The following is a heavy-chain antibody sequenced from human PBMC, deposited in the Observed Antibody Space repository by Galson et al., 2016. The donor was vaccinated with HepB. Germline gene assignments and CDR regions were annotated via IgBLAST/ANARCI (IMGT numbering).Heavy chain of an antibody. CDR2: MSYDGSKK. V-gene: IGHV3-30*03. D-gene: IGHD5-12*01. CDR1: GFTFSRYG. J-gene: IGHJ6*02. Sequence: SLRLSCAASGFTFSRYGMHWVRQAPGKGLEWVAIMSYDGSKKYYRDSVKGRFTISRDNSKNTLYMQMNSLRGEDTAVYYCARDGPRLYSDYDFYYGMDVWGQGTTVTVSS. CDR3: ARDGPRLYSDYDFYYGMDV.